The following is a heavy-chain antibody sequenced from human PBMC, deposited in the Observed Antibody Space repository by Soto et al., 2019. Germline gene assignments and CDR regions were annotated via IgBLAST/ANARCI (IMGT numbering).Heavy chain of an antibody. V-gene: IGHV3-53*01. J-gene: IGHJ4*02. CDR1: GFTVSSNY. D-gene: IGHD2-8*01. CDR2: IYSGGST. Sequence: GGSLRLSCAASGFTVSSNYMSWVRQAPGKGLEWVSVIYSGGSTYYADSVKGRFTISRDNSKNTLYLQMNSLRAEDTAVYYCARDGVYCTNGVCYAYWGQGTLVTVSS. CDR3: ARDGVYCTNGVCYAY.